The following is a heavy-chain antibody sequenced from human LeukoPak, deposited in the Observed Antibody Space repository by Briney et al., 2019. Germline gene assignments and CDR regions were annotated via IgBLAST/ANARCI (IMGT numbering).Heavy chain of an antibody. V-gene: IGHV4-30-4*01. D-gene: IGHD2-2*01. CDR1: GGSISSGDYY. Sequence: SQTLSLTCTVSGGSISSGDYYWSWIRQPPGKGLEWIGYIYYSGRTYYNPSLKSRVTISVDTSKNQFSLKLSSVTAADTAVYYCARDRGGSSTSFYYYGMDVWGQGTTVTVSS. CDR2: IYYSGRT. J-gene: IGHJ6*02. CDR3: ARDRGGSSTSFYYYGMDV.